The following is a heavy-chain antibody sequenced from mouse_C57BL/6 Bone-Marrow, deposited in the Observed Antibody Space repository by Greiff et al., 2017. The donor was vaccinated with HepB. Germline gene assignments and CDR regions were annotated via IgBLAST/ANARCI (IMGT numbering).Heavy chain of an antibody. CDR2: IYPGDGDT. CDR3: ASLDGYDGDY. Sequence: QVQLQQSGPELVKPGASVKISCKASGYAFSSSWMNWVKQRPGKGLEWVGRIYPGDGDTNYNGTFKGKATLTADNSSSPAYMQLSSLTSADSAVYFCASLDGYDGDYWGQGTTLTVSS. V-gene: IGHV1-82*01. D-gene: IGHD2-2*01. J-gene: IGHJ2*01. CDR1: GYAFSSSW.